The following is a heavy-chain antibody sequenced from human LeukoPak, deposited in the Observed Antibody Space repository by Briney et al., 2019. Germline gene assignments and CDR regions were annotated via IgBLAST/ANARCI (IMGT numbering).Heavy chain of an antibody. J-gene: IGHJ5*02. V-gene: IGHV4-34*01. CDR2: INHSGST. Sequence: SETLSLTCAVYGGSFSGYYWSWIRQPPGKGLEWIGEINHSGSTNYNPSLKSRVTISVDTSKNQFSLKLSSVTAADTAVYYCARGLVYYGSGSYNWFDPWGQGTLVTVSS. D-gene: IGHD3-10*01. CDR1: GGSFSGYY. CDR3: ARGLVYYGSGSYNWFDP.